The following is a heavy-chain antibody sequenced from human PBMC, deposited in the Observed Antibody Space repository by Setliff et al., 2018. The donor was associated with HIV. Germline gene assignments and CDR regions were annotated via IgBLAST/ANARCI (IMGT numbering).Heavy chain of an antibody. CDR1: GFTFRTYG. CDR2: ISGSGGST. V-gene: IGHV3-23*01. CDR3: AKDRGSGWYGDYFDY. J-gene: IGHJ4*02. D-gene: IGHD6-19*01. Sequence: GGSLRLSCVVSGFTFRTYGMSWVRQAPGKGLEWVSGISGSGGSTYYADSVKGRFTISRDNSKNTLYLQMNSLRAEDTAVYYCAKDRGSGWYGDYFDYWGQGTLVTVSS.